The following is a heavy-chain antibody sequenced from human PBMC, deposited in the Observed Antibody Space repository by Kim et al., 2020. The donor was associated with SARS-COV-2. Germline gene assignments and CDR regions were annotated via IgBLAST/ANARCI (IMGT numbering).Heavy chain of an antibody. CDR1: GFSFNNFG. Sequence: GGSLRLSCAASGFSFNNFGMHWVRQAPGKGLEWVALISYERSKKYYADSLKGRFTISRDSAKNTLYLQMNSLRAEDTAVYYCAKDRSFFIITFGGESGGLDVWGQGTPVTVSS. CDR2: ISYERSKK. J-gene: IGHJ6*02. CDR3: AKDRSFFIITFGGESGGLDV. V-gene: IGHV3-30*18. D-gene: IGHD3-16*01.